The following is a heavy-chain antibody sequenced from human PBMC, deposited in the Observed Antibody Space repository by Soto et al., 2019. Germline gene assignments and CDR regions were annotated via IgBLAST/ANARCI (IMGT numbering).Heavy chain of an antibody. CDR1: GFTFRGYA. V-gene: IGHV3-23*01. J-gene: IGHJ4*02. CDR2: ISGSGDSN. D-gene: IGHD2-21*01. Sequence: EEQLLESGGGLAQPGGSLRLSCAASGFTFRGYAMSWVRQPPGKGPEWVSGISGSGDSNYNAKSVKGRFIISRDNSKNTLYLEINSLRAEDTAVYYCAKAYGASHSPFDCWGQGTLVAVSS. CDR3: AKAYGASHSPFDC.